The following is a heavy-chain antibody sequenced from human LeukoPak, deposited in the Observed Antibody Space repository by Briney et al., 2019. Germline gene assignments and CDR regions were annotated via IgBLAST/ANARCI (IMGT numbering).Heavy chain of an antibody. J-gene: IGHJ4*02. D-gene: IGHD3-16*02. CDR1: GSSFDDHG. Sequence: RTGRSLRLSCAASGSSFDDHGRSWVRQAPEKGLEWVSGINWDGGSTGYADSVKGRFTIPRDNAKNSLYLPMNSLGVEDTGFYYCGGDWAVYDYVWGSYRCWGQGTLVTVSS. CDR2: INWDGGST. V-gene: IGHV3-20*04. CDR3: GGDWAVYDYVWGSYRC.